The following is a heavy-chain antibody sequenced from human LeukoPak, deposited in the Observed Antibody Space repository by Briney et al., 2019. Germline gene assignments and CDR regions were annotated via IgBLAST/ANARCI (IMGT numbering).Heavy chain of an antibody. V-gene: IGHV4-39*07. J-gene: IGHJ4*02. CDR1: GGSISSSSYY. CDR2: IYYSGST. Sequence: SETLSLTCTVSGGSISSSSYYWGWIRQPPGKGLEWIGSIYYSGSTYYNPSLKSRVTISVDTSKNQFSLKLSSVTAADTAVYYCARKLVRYYFDYWGQGTLVTVSS. CDR3: ARKLVRYYFDY. D-gene: IGHD6-13*01.